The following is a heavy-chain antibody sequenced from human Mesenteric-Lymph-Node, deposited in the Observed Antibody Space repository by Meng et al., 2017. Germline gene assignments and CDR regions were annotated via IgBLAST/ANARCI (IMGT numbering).Heavy chain of an antibody. Sequence: SVKVSCKASGGTFSSYAISWVRQAPGQGLEWMGGIIPIFGTANYAQKFQGRVTITADESTSTAYMELSSLRSEDTAVYYCASSTYYYDSSGYYNSGGPGGQFDYWGQGTLVTVSS. CDR3: ASSTYYYDSSGYYNSGGPGGQFDY. CDR2: IIPIFGTA. V-gene: IGHV1-69*13. CDR1: GGTFSSYA. J-gene: IGHJ4*02. D-gene: IGHD3-22*01.